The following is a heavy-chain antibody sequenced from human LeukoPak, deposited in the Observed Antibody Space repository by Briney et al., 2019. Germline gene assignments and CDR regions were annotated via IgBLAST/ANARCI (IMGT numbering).Heavy chain of an antibody. CDR2: INPNSGGT. V-gene: IGHV1-2*02. D-gene: IGHD3-3*01. J-gene: IGHJ4*02. CDR1: GYTFTGYY. CDR3: ARGRFLEWFLDY. Sequence: SVKVSCKASGYTFTGYYMHWVRQAPGHGLEWMGWINPNSGGTNYAQKFQGRVTMTRDTSISTAYMELSRLRSDDTAVYYCARGRFLEWFLDYWGQGTLVTVSS.